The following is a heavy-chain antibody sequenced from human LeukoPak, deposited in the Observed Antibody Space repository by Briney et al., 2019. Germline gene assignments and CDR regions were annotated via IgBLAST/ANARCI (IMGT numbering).Heavy chain of an antibody. CDR1: GFTFDDYG. J-gene: IGHJ4*02. D-gene: IGHD5-12*01. Sequence: GGSLRLSCAASGFTFDDYGMSWVRQAPGKGLEWVSGINWNGGSTGYADSVKGRFTISRDNAKNSLYLQMNSLRAEDTALYYCARDPGYSGYDFPDYWGQGTLVTVSS. V-gene: IGHV3-20*04. CDR2: INWNGGST. CDR3: ARDPGYSGYDFPDY.